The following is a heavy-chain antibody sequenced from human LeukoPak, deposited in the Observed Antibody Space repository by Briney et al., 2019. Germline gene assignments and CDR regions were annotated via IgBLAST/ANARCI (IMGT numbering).Heavy chain of an antibody. CDR1: GGSISSYY. D-gene: IGHD3-22*01. CDR3: ATSGRLYYYDSSGYNVFDY. V-gene: IGHV4-59*08. J-gene: IGHJ4*02. Sequence: PSETLSLTCTVSGGSISSYYWSLIRQPPGKGLEWIGYIYYSGSTNYNPSLKSRVTISVDTSKNQFSLKLSSVTAADTAVYYCATSGRLYYYDSSGYNVFDYWGQGTLVTVSS. CDR2: IYYSGST.